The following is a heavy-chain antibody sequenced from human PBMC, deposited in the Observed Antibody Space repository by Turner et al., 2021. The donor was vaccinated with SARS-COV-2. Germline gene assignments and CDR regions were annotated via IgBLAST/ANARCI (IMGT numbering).Heavy chain of an antibody. CDR1: GYTFTAYY. J-gene: IGHJ3*02. CDR3: AREGGFSYDHDTFRM. V-gene: IGHV1-2*07. CDR2: ISPHSGDT. Sequence: QVQLVQSGAEVKKPGASVKVSCKASGYTFTAYYIHCLRQAPGQGPEWMGCISPHSGDTNYSHKSQGRVTITRDTSINTAYMELSRLRSDDTAVYYCAREGGFSYDHDTFRMWGQGTMVTVSS. D-gene: IGHD3-16*01.